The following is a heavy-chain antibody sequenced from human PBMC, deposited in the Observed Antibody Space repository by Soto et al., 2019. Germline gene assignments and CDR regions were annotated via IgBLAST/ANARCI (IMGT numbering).Heavy chain of an antibody. CDR1: GFTVSSNY. CDR2: IYSGGST. Sequence: GGSLRVSWAASGFTVSSNYMSWVRQAPGKGLEWVSVIYSGGSTYYADSVKGRFTISRDNSKNTLYLQMNSLRAEDTAVYYCASCSSGWDGLDYWGQGTLVTVSS. V-gene: IGHV3-66*01. D-gene: IGHD6-19*01. CDR3: ASCSSGWDGLDY. J-gene: IGHJ4*02.